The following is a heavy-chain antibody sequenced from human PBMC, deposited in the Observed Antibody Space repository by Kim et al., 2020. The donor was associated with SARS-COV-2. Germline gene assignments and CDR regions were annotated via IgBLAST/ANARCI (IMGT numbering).Heavy chain of an antibody. D-gene: IGHD2-15*01. J-gene: IGHJ5*01. Sequence: DSVKGRITISRDNAKNSLYVQINSLRIENTAVYFCVRGGGRDVYSRDSWGQGTLVIVSS. CDR3: VRGGGRDVYSRDS. V-gene: IGHV3-7*01.